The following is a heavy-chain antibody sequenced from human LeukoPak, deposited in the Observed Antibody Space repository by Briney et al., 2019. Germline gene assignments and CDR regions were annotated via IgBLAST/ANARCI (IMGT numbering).Heavy chain of an antibody. D-gene: IGHD6-19*01. CDR2: ISAYNGNT. J-gene: IGHJ4*02. CDR3: ARGREEKYSSGKLYYFDY. V-gene: IGHV1-18*01. CDR1: GYTFTSYG. Sequence: ASAKVSCKASGYTFTSYGISWVRQAPGQGLEWMGWISAYNGNTNYAQKLQGRVIMTTDTSTSTAYMELRSLRSDDTAVYYCARGREEKYSSGKLYYFDYWGQGTLVTVSS.